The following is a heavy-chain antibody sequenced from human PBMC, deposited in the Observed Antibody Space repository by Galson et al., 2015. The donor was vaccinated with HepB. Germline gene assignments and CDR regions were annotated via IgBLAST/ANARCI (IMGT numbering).Heavy chain of an antibody. D-gene: IGHD6-19*01. J-gene: IGHJ4*02. V-gene: IGHV1-3*01. CDR3: ARFFSGWRGYYFDY. CDR1: GYTLTRYA. Sequence: SVKVSCKASGYTLTRYAMHWVRQAPGQRLEWMGWINAGNGNTKYSQKFQGRVTITRDTSASTAYMELSSLRSEDTAVYYCARFFSGWRGYYFDYWGQGTLVTVSS. CDR2: INAGNGNT.